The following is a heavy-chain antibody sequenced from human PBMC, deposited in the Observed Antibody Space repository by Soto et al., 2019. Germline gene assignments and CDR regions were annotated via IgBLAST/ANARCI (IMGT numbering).Heavy chain of an antibody. CDR1: GDSFSNHY. CDR2: IFHSGIT. CDR3: ARDRYFYDSRGYYRTLDS. V-gene: IGHV4-59*11. Sequence: SETLSLTCTISGDSFSNHYWTWIRQSPGKGLEWIGYIFHSGITDYNPSVKSRVTISIDKSRNLFSLNLTSVTAADTAVYYCARDRYFYDSRGYYRTLDSWGQGTPVTVSS. D-gene: IGHD3-22*01. J-gene: IGHJ5*01.